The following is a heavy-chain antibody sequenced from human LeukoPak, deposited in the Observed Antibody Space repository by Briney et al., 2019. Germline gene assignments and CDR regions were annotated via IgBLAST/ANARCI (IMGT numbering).Heavy chain of an antibody. CDR1: GFTFSDYW. V-gene: IGHV3-74*01. CDR2: ISGDGTKT. CDR3: ARDAVDTANAV. Sequence: TGGSLRLSCAASGFTFSDYWMHWVRHVPGEGLVWVSRISGDGTKTAYAGSVKGRFTISRDNARNTLYLQMNSLRAEDTAVYYCARDAVDTANAVWGQGTTVTVSS. D-gene: IGHD5-18*01. J-gene: IGHJ6*02.